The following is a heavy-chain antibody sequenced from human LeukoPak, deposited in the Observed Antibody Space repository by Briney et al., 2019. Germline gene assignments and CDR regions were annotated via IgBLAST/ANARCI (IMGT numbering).Heavy chain of an antibody. CDR2: IYYSGST. J-gene: IGHJ4*02. CDR1: GGSISSSNYY. V-gene: IGHV4-39*07. Sequence: SETLSLTCTVSGGSISSSNYYWGWIRQPPGKGLEWIGSIYYSGSTYYNPSLKSRVTISVDTSKNQFSLKLSSVTAADTAVYYCARDNDFWSGYRSSWGQGTLVTVSS. D-gene: IGHD3-3*01. CDR3: ARDNDFWSGYRSS.